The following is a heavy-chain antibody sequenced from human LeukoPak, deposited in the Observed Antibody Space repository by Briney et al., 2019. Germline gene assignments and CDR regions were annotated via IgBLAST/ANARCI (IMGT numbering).Heavy chain of an antibody. CDR3: ARTTDMYYYDSSGYYTFDY. D-gene: IGHD3-22*01. V-gene: IGHV4-39*07. CDR1: GGSISSSSYY. J-gene: IGHJ4*02. CDR2: IYYSGST. Sequence: PSETLSLTCTVSGGSISSSSYYWGWIRQPPGKGLEWIGSIYYSGSTYYNPSLKSRVTISVDTSKNQFSLKLSPVTAADTAVYYCARTTDMYYYDSSGYYTFDYWGQGTLVTVSS.